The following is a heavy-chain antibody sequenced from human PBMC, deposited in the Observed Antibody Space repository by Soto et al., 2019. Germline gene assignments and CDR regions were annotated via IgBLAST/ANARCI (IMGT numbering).Heavy chain of an antibody. CDR1: GFTFSSYG. CDR2: ISYDGSNK. Sequence: GGSLRLSCAASGFTFSSYGMHWVRQAPGKGLEWVAVISYDGSNKYYADSVKGRFTISRDNSKNTLYLQMNSLRAEDTAVYYCAISGATFSEFDYWGQGTLVTVSS. V-gene: IGHV3-30*03. J-gene: IGHJ4*02. CDR3: AISGATFSEFDY. D-gene: IGHD3-16*01.